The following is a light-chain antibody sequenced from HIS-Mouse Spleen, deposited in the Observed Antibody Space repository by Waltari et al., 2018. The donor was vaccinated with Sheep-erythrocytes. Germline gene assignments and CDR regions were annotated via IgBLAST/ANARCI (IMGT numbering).Light chain of an antibody. J-gene: IGLJ2*01. V-gene: IGLV1-40*01. Sequence: QSVLTQPPSVSGAPGPRVTISCPGSSPNIRAGYDVHWYQPLPGTAPKLLIYGNSNRPSGVPDRFSGSKSGTSASLAITGLQAEDEADYYCQSYDSSLSGVVFGGGTKLTVL. CDR2: GNS. CDR1: SPNIRAGYD. CDR3: QSYDSSLSGVV.